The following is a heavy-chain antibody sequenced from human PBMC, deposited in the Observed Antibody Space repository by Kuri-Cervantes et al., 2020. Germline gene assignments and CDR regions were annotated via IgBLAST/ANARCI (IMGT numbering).Heavy chain of an antibody. Sequence: LRLSCTVSGGPISSGDYYWSWIRQPAGKGLEWIGRIYTSGSTNYNPTLKSRVSMSVDKYNNQSSLKQSSGTSADTAVYYCASDRNWYFDLCGRGPLVTVSS. CDR3: ASDRNWYFDL. J-gene: IGHJ2*01. V-gene: IGHV4-61*02. CDR2: IYTSGST. CDR1: GGPISSGDYY.